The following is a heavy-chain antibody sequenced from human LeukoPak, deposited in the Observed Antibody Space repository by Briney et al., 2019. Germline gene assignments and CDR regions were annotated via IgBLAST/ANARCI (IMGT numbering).Heavy chain of an antibody. CDR2: IYYSGST. CDR3: VNSSSWGIDH. Sequence: SSETLSLTCTVSGGSISSGGYYWSWIRQHPGKGLEWIGYIYYSGSTYYNPSLKSRVTISVDTSKNQFSLKLSSVTAADTAVYYCVNSSSWGIDHWGQGTLVTVSS. D-gene: IGHD6-13*01. J-gene: IGHJ4*02. CDR1: GGSISSGGYY. V-gene: IGHV4-31*03.